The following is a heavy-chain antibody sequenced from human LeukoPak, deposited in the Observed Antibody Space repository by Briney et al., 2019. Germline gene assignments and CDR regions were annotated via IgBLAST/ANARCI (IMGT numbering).Heavy chain of an antibody. CDR3: AKDRTYDGSARFAP. CDR1: GFPFNSYA. CDR2: ISGSGDKI. Sequence: GGSLRLSCAASGFPFNSYAMTWVRQAPGKGLEWVSGISGSGDKIYSAGSVKGRFTISRDNSKNMLFLQMNGLRAEDTAVYYCAKDRTYDGSARFAPWGQGTLVTVSS. D-gene: IGHD3-22*01. J-gene: IGHJ5*02. V-gene: IGHV3-23*01.